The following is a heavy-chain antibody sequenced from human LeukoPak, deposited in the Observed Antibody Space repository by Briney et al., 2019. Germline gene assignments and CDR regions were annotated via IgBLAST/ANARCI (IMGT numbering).Heavy chain of an antibody. CDR1: GFTFSSYS. D-gene: IGHD3-22*01. V-gene: IGHV3-21*01. Sequence: GGSLRLSCAASGFTFSSYSMNWVRQAPGKGLEWVSSISSNNNHIYYADSERGRFTISRDNAKNSLYLQMNSLRAEDTAVYYCARGQGDSSGYCLDYWGQGTLVTVSS. CDR3: ARGQGDSSGYCLDY. CDR2: ISSNNNHI. J-gene: IGHJ4*02.